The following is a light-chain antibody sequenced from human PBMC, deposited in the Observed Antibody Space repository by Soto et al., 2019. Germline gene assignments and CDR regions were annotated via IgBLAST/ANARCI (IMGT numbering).Light chain of an antibody. V-gene: IGKV1-39*01. CDR3: QQSYSTPYT. Sequence: IQMTQSPSSLSASVGDRVTIICRASQRIGTYLNWYQQRPGRAPKLLISPISTLQRGVPSRFSGSGSGTDFTLTITGLQPEEFATYYCQQSYSTPYTFGQGTKREIK. CDR1: QRIGTY. CDR2: PIS. J-gene: IGKJ2*01.